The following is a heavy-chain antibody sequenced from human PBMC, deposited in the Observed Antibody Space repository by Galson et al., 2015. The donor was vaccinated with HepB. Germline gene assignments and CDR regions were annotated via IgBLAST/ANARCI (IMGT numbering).Heavy chain of an antibody. V-gene: IGHV3-30*18. Sequence: SLRLSCAASGFTFSTYGMHWVRQAPGKGLEWVAVISYHESNKYYADSVKGRFTVSRDNSKNTLFLQMNSLRPEDTAVYYCAKDRIFGYQRSYYCMDAWGQGTTVTVSS. CDR1: GFTFSTYG. D-gene: IGHD3-3*02. CDR2: ISYHESNK. J-gene: IGHJ6*02. CDR3: AKDRIFGYQRSYYCMDA.